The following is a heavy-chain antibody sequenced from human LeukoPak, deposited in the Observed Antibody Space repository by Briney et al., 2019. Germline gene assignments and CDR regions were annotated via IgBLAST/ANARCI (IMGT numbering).Heavy chain of an antibody. Sequence: SETLSLTCAVYGGSFSGYYWSWIRQPPGKGLEWIGEINHSGSTNYNPSLKSRVSISVDTSKKQFSLKLSSVTAADTAVYYCARVNYGGRGADAFDIWGQGTMVTVSS. CDR1: GGSFSGYY. J-gene: IGHJ3*02. D-gene: IGHD4-23*01. CDR3: ARVNYGGRGADAFDI. CDR2: INHSGST. V-gene: IGHV4-34*01.